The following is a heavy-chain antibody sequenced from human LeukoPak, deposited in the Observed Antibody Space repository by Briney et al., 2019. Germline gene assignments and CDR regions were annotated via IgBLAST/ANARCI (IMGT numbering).Heavy chain of an antibody. CDR3: ARDSGSWYNWFDP. V-gene: IGHV1-69*04. Sequence: SVKVSCKASGGTFSSYTISWVRQAPGQGLEWMGRIIPILGIANYAQKFQGRVTITADKSTSTAYMELSSLRSEDTAVYYCARDSGSWYNWFDPWGQGTLVTVSS. J-gene: IGHJ5*02. CDR2: IIPILGIA. D-gene: IGHD6-13*01. CDR1: GGTFSSYT.